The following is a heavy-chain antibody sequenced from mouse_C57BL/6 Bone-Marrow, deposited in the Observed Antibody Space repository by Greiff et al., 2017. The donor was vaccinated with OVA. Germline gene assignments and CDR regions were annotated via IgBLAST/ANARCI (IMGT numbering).Heavy chain of an antibody. Sequence: EVKLMESEGGLVQPGRSMKLSCTASGFTFSDYYMAWVRQVPEKGLEWVANINYDGSSTYYLDSLKSRFIISRDNAKNILYLQMSSLKSEDTATYYCARLGEFDYWGQGTTLTVSS. CDR3: ARLGEFDY. J-gene: IGHJ2*01. CDR2: INYDGSST. V-gene: IGHV5-16*01. CDR1: GFTFSDYY.